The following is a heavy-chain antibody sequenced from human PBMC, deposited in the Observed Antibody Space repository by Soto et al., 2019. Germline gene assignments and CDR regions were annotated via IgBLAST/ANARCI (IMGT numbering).Heavy chain of an antibody. Sequence: EVQLVESGGGLVQPGGSLRLSCAASGFTFSSHWMSWVRQAPGKGLEWVANIKVDGSEKYDVDSVRGRFSISRDNAKDSLYLQMNSLRAEDTAVYYCTRDSYDSSGYYYDFFDYWGQGTLVTVSS. D-gene: IGHD3-22*01. J-gene: IGHJ4*02. CDR3: TRDSYDSSGYYYDFFDY. CDR1: GFTFSSHW. CDR2: IKVDGSEK. V-gene: IGHV3-7*01.